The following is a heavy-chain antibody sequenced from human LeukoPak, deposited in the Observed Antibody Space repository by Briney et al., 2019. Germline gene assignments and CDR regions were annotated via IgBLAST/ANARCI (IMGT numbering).Heavy chain of an antibody. J-gene: IGHJ4*02. V-gene: IGHV4-34*01. Sequence: SETLSLTCAVYGGSFSVYYWSWIRQPPGKGLEWIGEINHSGSTNYNPSLKSRVTISVDTSKNQFSLKLSSVTAADTAVYYCASVDYGGNSFFDYWGQGTLVTVSS. CDR1: GGSFSVYY. D-gene: IGHD4-23*01. CDR2: INHSGST. CDR3: ASVDYGGNSFFDY.